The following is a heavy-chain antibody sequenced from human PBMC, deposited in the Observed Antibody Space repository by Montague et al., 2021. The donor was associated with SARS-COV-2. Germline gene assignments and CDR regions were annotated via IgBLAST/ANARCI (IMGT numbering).Heavy chain of an antibody. J-gene: IGHJ4*02. CDR3: AREPEFGDYFDY. CDR2: IYYSGST. V-gene: IGHV4-59*01. CDR1: GGSISSYY. D-gene: IGHD3-10*01. Sequence: SETLSLTCTVSGGSISSYYWSWIRQPPGKGLEWIGYIYYSGSTNXNPSLKSRVTTSVDTSKNQFSLKLSSVTAADTAVYYCAREPEFGDYFDYWGQGTLVTVSS.